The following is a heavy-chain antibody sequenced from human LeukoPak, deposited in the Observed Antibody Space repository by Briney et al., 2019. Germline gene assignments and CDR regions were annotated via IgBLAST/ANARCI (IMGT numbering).Heavy chain of an antibody. CDR2: INHSGST. CDR1: GGSFSSYY. CDR3: ARRDGGDYDY. D-gene: IGHD4-17*01. Sequence: SETLSLTCAVYGGSFSSYYWSWIRQPPGKGLEWIGEINHSGSTNYNPSLKSRVTISVDTSKNQFSLKLSSVTAADTAVYYCARRDGGDYDYWGQGTLVTVSS. J-gene: IGHJ4*02. V-gene: IGHV4-34*01.